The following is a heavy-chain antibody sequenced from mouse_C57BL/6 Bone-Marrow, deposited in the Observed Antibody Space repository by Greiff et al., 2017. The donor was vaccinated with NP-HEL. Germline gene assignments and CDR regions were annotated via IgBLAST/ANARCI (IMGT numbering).Heavy chain of an antibody. CDR1: GFSLTSYG. D-gene: IGHD2-3*01. CDR2: IWRGGST. V-gene: IGHV2-5*01. CDR3: ASSYDGYYPAWFAY. J-gene: IGHJ3*01. Sequence: VQLQESGPGLVQPSQSLSITCTVSGFSLTSYGVHWVRQSPGKGLEWLGVIWRGGSTDYNAAFMSRLSITKDNSKSQVFFKMNSLQADDTAIYYCASSYDGYYPAWFAYWGQGTLVTVSA.